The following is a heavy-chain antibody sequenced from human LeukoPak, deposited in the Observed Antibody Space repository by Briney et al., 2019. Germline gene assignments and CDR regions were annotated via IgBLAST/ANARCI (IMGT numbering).Heavy chain of an antibody. Sequence: SETLSLTCTVSGGSISSGDYYWSWIRQPPGKGLEWIGYIYYSGSTYYNPSLKSRVTISVDTSKNQLSLKLSSVTAADTAVYYCASLTVSGGHYFDYWGQGTLVTVSS. CDR2: IYYSGST. CDR3: ASLTVSGGHYFDY. D-gene: IGHD4-11*01. V-gene: IGHV4-30-4*08. CDR1: GGSISSGDYY. J-gene: IGHJ4*02.